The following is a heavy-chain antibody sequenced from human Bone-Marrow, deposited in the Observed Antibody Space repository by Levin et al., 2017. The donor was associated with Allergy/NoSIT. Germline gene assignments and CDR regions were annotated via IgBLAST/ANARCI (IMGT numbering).Heavy chain of an antibody. D-gene: IGHD3-22*01. CDR2: ISLNSGSR. CDR1: GFNFDEYA. CDR3: VKDVAPEYYYDSSGAFNF. V-gene: IGHV3-9*01. J-gene: IGHJ4*02. Sequence: QAGGSLRLSCGASGFNFDEYAMHWVRQAPGKGLEWVSGISLNSGSRGYADSVKGRFTISRDNARTTLYLQMNSLRPEDTALYFCVKDVAPEYYYDSSGAFNFWGLGTLVTVSS.